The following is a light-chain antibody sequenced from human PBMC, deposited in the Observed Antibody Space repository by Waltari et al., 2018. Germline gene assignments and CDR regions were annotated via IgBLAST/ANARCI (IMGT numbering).Light chain of an antibody. V-gene: IGLV2-14*03. Sequence: SALTQPAPVSGSPGQSITISCTGTNSDIVAYDYFSWYQQHPGKAPKLILYDVIGRPSGISNRFSGSKSDNTASLTISGLQDEDEADYYCSSYATSNTVVFGGGTKVTVL. CDR1: NSDIVAYDY. J-gene: IGLJ2*01. CDR3: SSYATSNTVV. CDR2: DVI.